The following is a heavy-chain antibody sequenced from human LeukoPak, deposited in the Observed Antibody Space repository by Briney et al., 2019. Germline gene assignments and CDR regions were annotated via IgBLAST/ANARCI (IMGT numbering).Heavy chain of an antibody. CDR3: ARANRGILLWFGGGTFDI. CDR2: ISAYNGNT. CDR1: GGTFSSYG. D-gene: IGHD3-10*01. V-gene: IGHV1-18*01. Sequence: ASVKVSCKASGGTFSSYGISWVRQAPGQGLEWMGWISAYNGNTNYAQKLQGRVTMTTDTSTSTAYMELRSLRSDDTAVYYCARANRGILLWFGGGTFDIWGQGTMVTVSS. J-gene: IGHJ3*02.